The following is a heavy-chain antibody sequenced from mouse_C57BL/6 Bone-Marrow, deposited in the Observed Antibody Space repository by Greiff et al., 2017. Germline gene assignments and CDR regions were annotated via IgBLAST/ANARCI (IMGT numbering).Heavy chain of an antibody. CDR3: ARDGYFFAY. V-gene: IGHV5-4*01. CDR1: GFTFRSYA. Sequence: EVKLVESGGGLVKPGGSLKLSCAASGFTFRSYAMSWVRQTPEKRLEWVATISDGGSYTYYPDNVKGRFTISRDNAKNNLYLQMSHLKSEDTAMYYCARDGYFFAYWGQGTLVTVSA. D-gene: IGHD2-3*01. J-gene: IGHJ3*01. CDR2: ISDGGSYT.